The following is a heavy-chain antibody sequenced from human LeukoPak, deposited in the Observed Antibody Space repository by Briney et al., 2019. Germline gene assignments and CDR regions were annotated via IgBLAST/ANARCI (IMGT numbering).Heavy chain of an antibody. CDR3: AKVIVSMVRGNFDY. D-gene: IGHD3-10*01. CDR2: ISGSGGST. CDR1: GFTFSSYA. Sequence: GGSLRLSCAAFGFTFSSYAMSWVRQAPGKGLEWVSAISGSGGSTYYADSVKGRFTISRDNSKNTLYLQMNSLRAEDTAVYYCAKVIVSMVRGNFDYWGQGTLVTVSS. J-gene: IGHJ4*02. V-gene: IGHV3-23*01.